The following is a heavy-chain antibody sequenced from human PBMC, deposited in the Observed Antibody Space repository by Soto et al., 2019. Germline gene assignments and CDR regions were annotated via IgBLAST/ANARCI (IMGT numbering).Heavy chain of an antibody. J-gene: IGHJ4*02. D-gene: IGHD5-18*01. CDR2: IWYDGSNK. CDR3: ARDAGGYSYCYVPYYCDY. Sequence: QVQLVESGGGVVQPGRSLRLSCAASGFTFSSYGMHWVRQAPGKGLEWVAVIWYDGSNKYYADSVKGRFTISRDNSKNTLYLQMNSLRAEDIAVYYCARDAGGYSYCYVPYYCDYWGQGTLVTVSS. V-gene: IGHV3-33*01. CDR1: GFTFSSYG.